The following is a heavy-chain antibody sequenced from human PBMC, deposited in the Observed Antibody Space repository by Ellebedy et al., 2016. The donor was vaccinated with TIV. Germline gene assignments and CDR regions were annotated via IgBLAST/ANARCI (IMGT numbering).Heavy chain of an antibody. CDR2: VYYSGSP. J-gene: IGHJ4*02. CDR3: ARTDPWQPIDD. V-gene: IGHV4-39*01. Sequence: MPSETLSLTCSVSGGSVSRTRYYWAWIRQPPGKGLEYIGSVYYSGSPYYNPSFKSRVTLSAGTSKNQFSLNLRTVTAADTAVYYCARTDPWQPIDDWGQGILVSVSS. CDR1: GGSVSRTRYY. D-gene: IGHD2-21*02.